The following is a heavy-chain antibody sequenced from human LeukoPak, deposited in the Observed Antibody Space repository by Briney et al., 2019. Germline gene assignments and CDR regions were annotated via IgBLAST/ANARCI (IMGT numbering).Heavy chain of an antibody. CDR3: ARGGFMITFGGVIVIRGDWFDP. CDR1: GGSFSGYY. V-gene: IGHV4-34*01. CDR2: INHSGST. Sequence: SETLSLTCAVYGGSFSGYYWSWIRQPPGKGLEWIGEINHSGSTNYNPSLKSRVTISVDTSKNQFSLKLSSVTAADTAVYYCARGGFMITFGGVIVIRGDWFDPWGQETLVTVSS. D-gene: IGHD3-16*02. J-gene: IGHJ5*02.